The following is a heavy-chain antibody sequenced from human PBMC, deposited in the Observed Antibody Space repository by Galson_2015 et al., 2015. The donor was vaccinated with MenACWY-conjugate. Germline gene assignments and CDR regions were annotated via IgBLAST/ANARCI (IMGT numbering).Heavy chain of an antibody. D-gene: IGHD3-10*01. CDR2: ISSSSSYT. V-gene: IGHV3-11*05. J-gene: IGHJ6*02. CDR1: GFTFSDYY. Sequence: LRLSCAASGFTFSDYYMSWIRQAPGKGLEWVSYISSSSSYTNYADSVKGRFTISRDNAKNSLYLQMNSLRAEDTAVYYCARDTTRITMVRGVIPGSGYYYYGMDVWGQGTTVTVSS. CDR3: ARDTTRITMVRGVIPGSGYYYYGMDV.